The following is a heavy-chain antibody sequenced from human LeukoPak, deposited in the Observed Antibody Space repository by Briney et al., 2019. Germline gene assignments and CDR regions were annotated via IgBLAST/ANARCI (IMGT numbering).Heavy chain of an antibody. CDR3: ARLRSSSFYYYSMDV. CDR1: GFTFSDHY. V-gene: IGHV3-11*01. CDR2: ISSSGSTI. J-gene: IGHJ6*03. Sequence: MTGGSLRLSCAASGFTFSDHYMSWIRQAPGKGLEWVSYISSSGSTIYYADSVKGRFTISRDNAKNSLNLQMNSLRAEDTAVYYCARLRSSSFYYYSMDVWGKGTTVTVSS. D-gene: IGHD6-6*01.